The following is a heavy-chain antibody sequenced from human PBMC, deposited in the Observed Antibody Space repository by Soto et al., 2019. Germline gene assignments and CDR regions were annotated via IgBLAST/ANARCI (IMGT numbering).Heavy chain of an antibody. J-gene: IGHJ6*02. CDR1: GLTLSGYG. V-gene: IGHV3-23*01. CDR3: SKDRYHILTCYPKQYGMDG. CDR2: ISCSCSTT. D-gene: IGHD3-9*01. Sequence: GXSLRLSCAASGLTLSGYGMSWFRQALVIGLMWLSAISCSCSTTYYASSVKGRFTNSRDDSKNKLYMQMNSLRCEDTAVYFCSKDRYHILTCYPKQYGMDGWGQGTTVTVSS.